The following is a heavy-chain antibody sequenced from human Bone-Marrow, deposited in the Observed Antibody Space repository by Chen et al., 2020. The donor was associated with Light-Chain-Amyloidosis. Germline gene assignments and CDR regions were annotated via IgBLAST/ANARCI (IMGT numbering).Heavy chain of an antibody. CDR3: ARDRGRFSYNRGGLDS. D-gene: IGHD3-10*01. CDR1: GFTLNTYW. CDR2: MPTDVTKT. J-gene: IGHJ4*02. Sequence: EVQLVESGGALVQPGGSLRLSCAASGFTLNTYWMHWVRQPPGGGLVWFARMPTDVTKTVYADSVKGRLTVSRDDAKNTLYLEMNSLRVEDTGLYFCARDRGRFSYNRGGLDSWGQGTLVTVSS. V-gene: IGHV3-74*01.